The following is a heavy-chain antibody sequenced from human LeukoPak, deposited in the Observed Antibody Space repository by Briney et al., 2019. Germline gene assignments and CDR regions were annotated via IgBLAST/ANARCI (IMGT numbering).Heavy chain of an antibody. Sequence: SQTLSLTCAISGDSVSSISATWNWIRQSPSRGLEWLGRTYYRSTWHNDYAASVKSQITINPDTSKNQFFLQLNSVTLEDTAVYYCAKSAYFREYFDYWGQGILVTVSS. CDR3: AKSAYFREYFDY. V-gene: IGHV6-1*01. CDR1: GDSVSSISAT. D-gene: IGHD2-8*01. CDR2: TYYRSTWHN. J-gene: IGHJ4*02.